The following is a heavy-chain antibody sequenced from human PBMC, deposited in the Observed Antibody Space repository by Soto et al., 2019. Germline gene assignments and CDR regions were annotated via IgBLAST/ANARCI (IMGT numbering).Heavy chain of an antibody. V-gene: IGHV3-7*01. CDR1: GFTFSSYW. D-gene: IGHD5-12*01. J-gene: IGHJ4*02. CDR3: ARDPPRSGYVRSVR. Sequence: EVQLVESGGGLVQPGGSLRLSCAASGFTFSSYWMNWVRQAPGKGLEWVANIKQDGSEKYYVDSVKGRFTISRDNAKNSLYLQMNSLRAEDTAVYYCARDPPRSGYVRSVRWGQGPLVTVSS. CDR2: IKQDGSEK.